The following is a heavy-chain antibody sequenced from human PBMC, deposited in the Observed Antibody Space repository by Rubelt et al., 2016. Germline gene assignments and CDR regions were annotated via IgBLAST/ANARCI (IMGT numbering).Heavy chain of an antibody. Sequence: QVQLVQSGAEVKEPGASIKVSCKTSGYSFKRYAISWVRQAPGQGLEWMGWISTYNGDTNYAQTLQGRVTMTTDTSTSTAYMEVRSQRSDDTAVYYCARDPTTRCTSTGWFDPWGQGTLVTVSS. CDR2: ISTYNGDT. CDR1: GYSFKRYA. J-gene: IGHJ5*02. V-gene: IGHV1-18*01. D-gene: IGHD2-2*01. CDR3: ARDPTTRCTSTGWFDP.